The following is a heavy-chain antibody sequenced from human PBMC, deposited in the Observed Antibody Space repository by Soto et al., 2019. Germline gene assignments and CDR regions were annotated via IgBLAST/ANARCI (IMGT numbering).Heavy chain of an antibody. CDR1: GFTFSSYA. CDR3: ARAPRYCSSTSGYTGVFYYGMDV. D-gene: IGHD2-2*02. J-gene: IGHJ6*02. V-gene: IGHV3-30-3*01. Sequence: PGGSLRLSCAASGFTFSSYAMHWVRQAPGKGLEWVAVISYDGSNKYYADSVKGRFTISRDNSKNTVYLQWNSLRAEDTAVYYCARAPRYCSSTSGYTGVFYYGMDVWGQGASVTVSS. CDR2: ISYDGSNK.